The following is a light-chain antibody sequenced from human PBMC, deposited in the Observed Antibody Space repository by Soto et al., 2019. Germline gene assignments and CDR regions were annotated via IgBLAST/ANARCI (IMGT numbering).Light chain of an antibody. CDR2: NGS. CDR1: ENINNN. J-gene: IGKJ1*01. Sequence: EIGMTQFPATLSVFPGERVTLSCGASENINNNVAWYQKKPGQPPRLLIYNGSTRVPGLPARFSGSGSGTDFTLTISGPQSEDFAVYYCQHYFNWPRTFGRGTKVEVK. CDR3: QHYFNWPRT. V-gene: IGKV3-15*01.